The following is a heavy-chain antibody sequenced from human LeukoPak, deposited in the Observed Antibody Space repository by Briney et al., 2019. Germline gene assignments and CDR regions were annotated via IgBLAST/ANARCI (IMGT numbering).Heavy chain of an antibody. D-gene: IGHD3-10*01. Sequence: GSLRLSCAASGFTFSSYSMNWVRQAPGKGLEWVSYISSSSSTIYYADSVKGRFTISRDNAKNSLYLQMNSLRDEDTAVYYCARSTMVRGVLNTEYFDYWGQGTLVTVSS. CDR3: ARSTMVRGVLNTEYFDY. CDR1: GFTFSSYS. CDR2: ISSSSSTI. V-gene: IGHV3-48*02. J-gene: IGHJ4*02.